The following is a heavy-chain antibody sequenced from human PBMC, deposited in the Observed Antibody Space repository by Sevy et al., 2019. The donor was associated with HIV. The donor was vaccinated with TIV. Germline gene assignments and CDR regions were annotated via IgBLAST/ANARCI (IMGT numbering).Heavy chain of an antibody. CDR3: ASNLITGTKDYYYYYMDV. CDR2: IIPIFGTA. D-gene: IGHD1-7*01. CDR1: GGTFSSYA. Sequence: ASVKVSCKASGGTFSSYAISWVRQAPGQGLEWMGGIIPIFGTANYAQKFQGRVTITADESTSTAYMELSSLRSEDTAVYYCASNLITGTKDYYYYYMDVWGKGTTVTVSS. J-gene: IGHJ6*03. V-gene: IGHV1-69*13.